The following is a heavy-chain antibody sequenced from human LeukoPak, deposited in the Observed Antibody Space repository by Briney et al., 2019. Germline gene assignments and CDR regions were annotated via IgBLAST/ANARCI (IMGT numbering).Heavy chain of an antibody. CDR1: GYTFTGYY. CDR3: ARELPGYCSGGSCYYFDY. J-gene: IGHJ4*02. Sequence: ASVKVSCKASGYTFTGYYMHWVRQAPGQGLEWMGWINPNSGGTNYAQKFQGRVTMTRDTSISTAYMELSRLRSDDTAVYYCARELPGYCSGGSCYYFDYWGQGTLATVSS. CDR2: INPNSGGT. D-gene: IGHD2-15*01. V-gene: IGHV1-2*02.